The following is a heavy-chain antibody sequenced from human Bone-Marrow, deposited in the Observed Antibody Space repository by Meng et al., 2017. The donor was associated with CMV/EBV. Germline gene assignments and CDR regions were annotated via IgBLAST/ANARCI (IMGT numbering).Heavy chain of an antibody. V-gene: IGHV3-7*01. J-gene: IGHJ5*02. CDR1: GFTFSSYW. Sequence: GESLKISCEASGFTFSSYWMSWVRQVPGKGLEWVANIKEDGGEKYYVDSVKGRFTISRDNTKNSLYLEMKSLRAEDTAVYYCVRVVQIILAARHGWFDPWGLGTLVTVSS. D-gene: IGHD6-6*01. CDR2: IKEDGGEK. CDR3: VRVVQIILAARHGWFDP.